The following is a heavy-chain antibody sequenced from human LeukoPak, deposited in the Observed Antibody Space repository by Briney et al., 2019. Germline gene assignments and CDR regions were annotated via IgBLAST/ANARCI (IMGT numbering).Heavy chain of an antibody. CDR3: ARDHSYGGKIPLFDY. J-gene: IGHJ4*02. CDR1: GFIFSSYG. V-gene: IGHV3-33*01. CDR2: IWYDGSNE. Sequence: PGRSLRLSCAASGFIFSSYGMHWVRQAPGKGLEWVAVIWYDGSNEYYADSVKGRFTISRDNSKNTLYLQMNGLRAEDTAVYYCARDHSYGGKIPLFDYWGQGTLVTVSS. D-gene: IGHD4-23*01.